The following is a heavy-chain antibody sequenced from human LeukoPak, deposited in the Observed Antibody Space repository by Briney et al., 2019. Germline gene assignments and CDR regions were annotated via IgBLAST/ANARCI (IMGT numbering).Heavy chain of an antibody. CDR3: ARIIVGATRGYFDY. J-gene: IGHJ4*02. CDR1: GGSISSSRYY. V-gene: IGHV4-39*07. CDR2: IYYSGST. Sequence: SETLSLTCTVSGGSISSSRYYWGWIRQPPGRGLEWIGSIYYSGSTYYNPSLKSRVTISLDTSKNQFSLRLSSVTAADTAVYYCARIIVGATRGYFDYWGQGTLVTVSS. D-gene: IGHD1-26*01.